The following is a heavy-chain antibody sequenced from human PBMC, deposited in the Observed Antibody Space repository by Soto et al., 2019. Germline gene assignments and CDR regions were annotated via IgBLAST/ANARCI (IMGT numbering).Heavy chain of an antibody. J-gene: IGHJ4*02. CDR2: IYYSGST. CDR3: ARVNSYGGNPGFDY. Sequence: NPSETLSLTCTVSGASISSYYWSWIRQPPGKGLEWIGYIYYSGSTNYNSSLKSRVTISVDTSKNQFSLKLSSVTAADTAVYYCARVNSYGGNPGFDYWGQGTLVTVSS. D-gene: IGHD2-15*01. V-gene: IGHV4-59*01. CDR1: GASISSYY.